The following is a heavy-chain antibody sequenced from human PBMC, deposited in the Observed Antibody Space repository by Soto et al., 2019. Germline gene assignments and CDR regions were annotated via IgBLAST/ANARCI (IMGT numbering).Heavy chain of an antibody. CDR3: AKGSHYDILTAYHAFDY. V-gene: IGHV3-23*01. CDR2: ISGGGGGT. CDR1: GFTFSSYA. D-gene: IGHD3-9*01. J-gene: IGHJ4*02. Sequence: PGGSLRLSCAASGFTFSSYAMSWVRQAPGKGLEWVSSISGGGGGTYYADSVKGRLTISRDNSKNTLYLQMNSLRAEDTALYYCAKGSHYDILTAYHAFDYWGPGTLVTVSS.